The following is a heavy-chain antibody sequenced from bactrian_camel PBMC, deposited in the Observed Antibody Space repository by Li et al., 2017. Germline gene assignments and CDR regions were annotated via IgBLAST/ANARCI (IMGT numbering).Heavy chain of an antibody. V-gene: IGHV3-2*01. Sequence: QVQLVESGGGLVQPGGSTRLSCAASGFTFSSYYISWVRQAPGKELEWLSSIYSDGSHTYFADSVKGRFTITQDKAKNTVYLQMNNLTLEDTALYFCARFAFYRPVPGSFSAEGYNYWAQGTQVTVS. CDR1: GFTFSSYY. CDR3: ARFAFYRPVPGSFSAEGYNY. J-gene: IGHJ4*01. D-gene: IGHD6*01. CDR2: IYSDGSHT.